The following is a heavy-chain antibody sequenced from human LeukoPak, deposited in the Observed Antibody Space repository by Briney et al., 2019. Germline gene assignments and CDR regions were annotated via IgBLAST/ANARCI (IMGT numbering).Heavy chain of an antibody. D-gene: IGHD4-11*01. CDR2: ISYSGST. CDR1: GGSISTNSYY. Sequence: SETLSLTCTVSGGSISTNSYYWGWIRQPPGKGLEWIWSISYSGSTFYNPSLKSRVTISVDTSRNQFSLKLIAVTAADTAVYYCARQAIQYLSDPFDIWGQGTMVTVSS. J-gene: IGHJ3*02. V-gene: IGHV4-39*01. CDR3: ARQAIQYLSDPFDI.